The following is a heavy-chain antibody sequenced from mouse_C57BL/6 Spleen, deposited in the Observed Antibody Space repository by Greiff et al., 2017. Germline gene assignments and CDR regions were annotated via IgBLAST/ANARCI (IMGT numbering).Heavy chain of an antibody. V-gene: IGHV14-3*01. J-gene: IGHJ2*01. CDR1: GFNIKNTY. Sequence: EVQLQQSVAELVRPGASVKLSCTASGFNIKNTYMHWVKQRPEQGLEWIGRIDPANGNTKYAPKFQVKATITADTSSNTAYLQLSSLTSEDTAIYYSARVPTWDVYFIDYWGQGTTRTVSS. D-gene: IGHD2-3*01. CDR2: IDPANGNT. CDR3: ARVPTWDVYFIDY.